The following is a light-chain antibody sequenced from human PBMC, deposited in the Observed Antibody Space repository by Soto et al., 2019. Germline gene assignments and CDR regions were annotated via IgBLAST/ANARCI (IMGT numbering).Light chain of an antibody. V-gene: IGKV1-5*03. CDR3: QQYNSYSPLT. J-gene: IGKJ4*01. CDR2: KAS. Sequence: DIQMTQSPSTLSASVGDRVTITCRASQSISSWLAWYQQKPGKAPKLLIYKASTLESGVPSRFSGSGSGTEFTLTISSLQPDDFATYYCQQYNSYSPLTFGGGTKEEIK. CDR1: QSISSW.